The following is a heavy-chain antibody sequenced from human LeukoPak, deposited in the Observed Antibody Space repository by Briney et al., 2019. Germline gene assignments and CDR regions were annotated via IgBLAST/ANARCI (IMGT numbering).Heavy chain of an antibody. J-gene: IGHJ5*02. CDR3: ARLFDSSSYWFDP. CDR1: GYDFTNYW. V-gene: IGHV5-51*01. D-gene: IGHD6-6*01. Sequence: PGESLKISCKGSGYDFTNYWIGWVRQMPGKGLEWMGIIYPGDSDTRYSPSFQGQVTISADKSISTAYLQWSSLKASDTAMYYCARLFDSSSYWFDPWGQGTLVTVSS. CDR2: IYPGDSDT.